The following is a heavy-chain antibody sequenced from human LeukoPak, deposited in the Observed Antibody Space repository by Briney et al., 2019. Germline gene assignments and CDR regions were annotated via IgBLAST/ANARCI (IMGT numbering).Heavy chain of an antibody. CDR3: ASRVTATDFDY. D-gene: IGHD2-21*02. V-gene: IGHV4-34*01. J-gene: IGHJ4*02. CDR2: INHSGST. Sequence: PSETLSLTCAVYGGSFSGYYWSWIRQPPGKGLEWIGEINHSGSTNYNPSLKSRVTISVDTSKNQFSLKLSSVTAADTAVYYCASRVTATDFDYWGQGTLVTVSS. CDR1: GGSFSGYY.